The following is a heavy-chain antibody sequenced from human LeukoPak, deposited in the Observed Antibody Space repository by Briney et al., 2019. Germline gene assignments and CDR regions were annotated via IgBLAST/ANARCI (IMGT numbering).Heavy chain of an antibody. Sequence: SETLSLTCTVSGGSISSSSYYWGWIRQPPGKGLEWIGYIYYSGSTYYNPSLKSRVTMSVDTSKNQFSLKLTSVTAADTAVYYCAASGSSSDRLFGYWGQGTLVTVSS. D-gene: IGHD6-6*01. V-gene: IGHV4-39*01. CDR1: GGSISSSSYY. CDR2: IYYSGST. CDR3: AASGSSSDRLFGY. J-gene: IGHJ4*02.